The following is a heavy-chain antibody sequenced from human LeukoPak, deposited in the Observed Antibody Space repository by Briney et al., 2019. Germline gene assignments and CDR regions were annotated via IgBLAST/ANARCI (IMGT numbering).Heavy chain of an antibody. Sequence: GGSLRLSCAASGFIFSNYYMSWIRQALGKGLEWVSYISGSSRYTNYADSVKGRFTISRDNAKNSLYLQMNSLRAEDTAVYYCARDFNDFWSGYYYYWGQGTLVTVSS. CDR1: GFIFSNYY. CDR3: ARDFNDFWSGYYYY. V-gene: IGHV3-11*06. D-gene: IGHD3-3*01. J-gene: IGHJ4*02. CDR2: ISGSSRYT.